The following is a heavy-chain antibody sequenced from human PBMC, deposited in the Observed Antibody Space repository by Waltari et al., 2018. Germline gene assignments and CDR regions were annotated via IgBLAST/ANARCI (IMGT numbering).Heavy chain of an antibody. CDR3: ARGDSSSWSHAFDI. Sequence: EVQLVESGGGLIQPGGSLRLSCAASGFTVSSNYMSWVRQAPGKGLEWVSVIYSGGSTDYADSVKGRFTISRDNSKNTLYLQMNSLRAEDTAVYYCARGDSSSWSHAFDIWGQGTMVTVSS. V-gene: IGHV3-53*01. D-gene: IGHD6-13*01. CDR2: IYSGGST. CDR1: GFTVSSNY. J-gene: IGHJ3*02.